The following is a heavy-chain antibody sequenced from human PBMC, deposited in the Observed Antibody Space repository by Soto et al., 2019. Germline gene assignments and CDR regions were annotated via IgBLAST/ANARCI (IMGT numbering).Heavy chain of an antibody. Sequence: ASVKVSCKASGYTFTSYAMHWVRQAPGQRLEWMGWINAGNGNTKYSQKFQGRVTITRDTSASTAYMELSSLRSEDTAVYYCARGGVATIYRWFDPWGQGTMVTVSS. J-gene: IGHJ5*02. V-gene: IGHV1-3*01. D-gene: IGHD5-12*01. CDR2: INAGNGNT. CDR1: GYTFTSYA. CDR3: ARGGVATIYRWFDP.